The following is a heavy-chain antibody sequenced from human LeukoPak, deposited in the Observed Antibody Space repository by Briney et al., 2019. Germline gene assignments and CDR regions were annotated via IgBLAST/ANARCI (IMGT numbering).Heavy chain of an antibody. CDR1: GYTFTGYG. V-gene: IGHV1-18*01. CDR2: ISAYNGNT. Sequence: ASVKVSCKASGYTFTGYGISWVRQAPGQGLEWMGWISAYNGNTNYAQKLQGRVTMTTDTSTSTAYMELRSLRSDDTAVYYCARDLSGIAVAGTLDYWGQGALVTVSS. CDR3: ARDLSGIAVAGTLDY. J-gene: IGHJ4*02. D-gene: IGHD6-19*01.